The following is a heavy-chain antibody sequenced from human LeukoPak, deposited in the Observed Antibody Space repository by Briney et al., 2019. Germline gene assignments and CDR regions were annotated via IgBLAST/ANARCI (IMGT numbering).Heavy chain of an antibody. Sequence: GGSLRLSCAASGFTFSNYEMNWVRQAPGEGLEWISYISSSGSTIYYADSVKGRFTISRDNAKNSLYLQMNSLRVEDSAVYCCARASAPPSCYYYYGMDVWGQGTTVTVSS. CDR1: GFTFSNYE. J-gene: IGHJ6*02. CDR2: ISSSGSTI. V-gene: IGHV3-48*03. CDR3: ARASAPPSCYYYYGMDV.